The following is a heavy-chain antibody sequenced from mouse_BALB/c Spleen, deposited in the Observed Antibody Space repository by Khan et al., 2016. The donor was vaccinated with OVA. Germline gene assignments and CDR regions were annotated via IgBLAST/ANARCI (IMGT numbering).Heavy chain of an antibody. CDR3: ARIQGGDFDY. CDR2: ISYSGNT. J-gene: IGHJ2*01. V-gene: IGHV3-2*02. CDR1: GYSITSDYA. Sequence: QLEESGPGLVKPSQSLCLTCTVTGYSITSDYAWNWIRQFPGNKLEWMGYISYSGNTKYNPSLKSRISITRDTSKNQFFLQLNFVTIEDTATYYCARIQGGDFDYWGQGTTLTVSS. D-gene: IGHD3-2*02.